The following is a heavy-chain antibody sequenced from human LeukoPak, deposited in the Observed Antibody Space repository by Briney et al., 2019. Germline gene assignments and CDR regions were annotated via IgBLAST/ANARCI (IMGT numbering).Heavy chain of an antibody. CDR1: GFTFSSYA. CDR3: AKDWAGIAAVNWFDP. CDR2: ISGSGGST. D-gene: IGHD6-13*01. Sequence: GGSLRLSRAASGFTFSSYAMSWVRQAPGKGLEWVSAISGSGGSTYYADSVKGRFTISRDNSKNTLYLQMNSLRAEDTAVYYCAKDWAGIAAVNWFDPWGQGTLVTVSS. J-gene: IGHJ5*02. V-gene: IGHV3-23*01.